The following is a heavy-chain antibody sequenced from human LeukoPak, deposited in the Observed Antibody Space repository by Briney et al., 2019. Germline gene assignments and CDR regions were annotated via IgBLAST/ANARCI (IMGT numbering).Heavy chain of an antibody. J-gene: IGHJ6*02. Sequence: GGSLRLSCAASGFIFSTYGMHWVRQAPGKGLEWVAVISFDGSNTYYADSVRGRFTISRDNSRNTLYLQMNSLRAEDSALYYCAKDFQVKEQADHYCGMDVWGQGTTVTVSS. CDR3: AKDFQVKEQADHYCGMDV. CDR2: ISFDGSNT. CDR1: GFIFSTYG. D-gene: IGHD1/OR15-1a*01. V-gene: IGHV3-30*18.